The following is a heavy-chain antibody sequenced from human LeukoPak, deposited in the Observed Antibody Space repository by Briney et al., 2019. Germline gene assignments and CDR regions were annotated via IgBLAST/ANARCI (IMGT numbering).Heavy chain of an antibody. Sequence: GGSLRLSCIASGFTFSDYSFNWVRQAPGKGLEWVSCISTRGSYIYYADSVKGRFTISRDNARNSVYLQMNSLRVEDTAVYYCARVLAYDSSGYYPNYYYYYMDVWGKGTTVTVSS. CDR2: ISTRGSYI. V-gene: IGHV3-21*01. J-gene: IGHJ6*03. CDR3: ARVLAYDSSGYYPNYYYYYMDV. CDR1: GFTFSDYS. D-gene: IGHD3-22*01.